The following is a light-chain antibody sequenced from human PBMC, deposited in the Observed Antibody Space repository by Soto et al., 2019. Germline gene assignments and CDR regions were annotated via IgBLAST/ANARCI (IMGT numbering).Light chain of an antibody. CDR2: AAS. CDR1: QGISSY. CDR3: QQLNSYPHT. Sequence: DIQLTQSPSFLSASVGDRVTITYRASQGISSYLAWYQQKPGKAPKLLIYAASTLQSGVPSRFSGSGSGTEFTLTISSLQPEDFATYYCQQLNSYPHTFGGGTKVDIK. V-gene: IGKV1-9*01. J-gene: IGKJ4*01.